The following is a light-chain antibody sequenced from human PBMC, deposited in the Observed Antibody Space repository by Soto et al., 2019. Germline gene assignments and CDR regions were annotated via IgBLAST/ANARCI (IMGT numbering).Light chain of an antibody. CDR3: QQYGRLWA. CDR2: VPS. Sequence: PVILSLSTKGRAXLSCRASQSVSSSSLAWYEQKPPHSPSLLVYVPSSMSTDFPYTFGRGGSGTDLTLTISSLENEDFAVYYCQQYGRLWAFGQGSKVDI. CDR1: QSVSSSS. V-gene: IGKV3-20*01. J-gene: IGKJ1*01.